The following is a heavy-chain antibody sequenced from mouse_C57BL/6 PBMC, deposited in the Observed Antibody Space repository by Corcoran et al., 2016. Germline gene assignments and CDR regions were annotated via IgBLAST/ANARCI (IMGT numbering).Heavy chain of an antibody. V-gene: IGHV1-26*01. CDR1: GYTFTDYY. Sequence: EVQLQQSGPELVKPGASVKISCKASGYTFTDYYMNWVKQSHGKSLEWIGDINPNNGGTSYNQKFKGKATLTVDKSSSTAYMELRSLTSEDSAVYYCARGDYYGVYAMDYWGQGTSVTVSS. J-gene: IGHJ4*01. CDR2: INPNNGGT. CDR3: ARGDYYGVYAMDY. D-gene: IGHD1-1*01.